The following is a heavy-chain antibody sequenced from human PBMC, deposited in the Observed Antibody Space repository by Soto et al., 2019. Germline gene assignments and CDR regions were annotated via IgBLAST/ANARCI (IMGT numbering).Heavy chain of an antibody. CDR3: ARDKIRYFDWSIYYFEY. CDR1: GFTFSNFW. V-gene: IGHV3-7*01. CDR2: IKEDGSEK. J-gene: IGHJ4*02. D-gene: IGHD3-9*01. Sequence: EVQLVESGGGLVQPGGSLRLSCAASGFTFSNFWMSWVRQAPGKGLEWVANIKEDGSEKYYVDSVKGRFTISRDNTKNSLYLQMNSLRAEDTAVYYCARDKIRYFDWSIYYFEYWGQGTLVTVSS.